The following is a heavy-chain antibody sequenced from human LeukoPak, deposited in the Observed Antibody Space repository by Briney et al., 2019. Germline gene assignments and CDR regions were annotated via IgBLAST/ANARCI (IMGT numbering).Heavy chain of an antibody. D-gene: IGHD2-15*01. CDR3: VKRYCSGGSCYQFDY. V-gene: IGHV3-64D*09. CDR2: ISSNGANT. CDR1: GFTFSNYA. J-gene: IGHJ4*02. Sequence: GGSLRLSCSASGFTFSNYAMHWVRQAPGKGLEYVSAISSNGANTYYADSVKGRVAISRDNSKNTLFLQLSSLRVEDTAVYYCVKRYCSGGSCYQFDYWGQGTLVIVSS.